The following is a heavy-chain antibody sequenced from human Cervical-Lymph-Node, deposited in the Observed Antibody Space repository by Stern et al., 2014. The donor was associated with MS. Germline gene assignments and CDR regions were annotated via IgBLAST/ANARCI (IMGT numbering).Heavy chain of an antibody. CDR2: ITGSGGNT. CDR3: AKDLPYASGRPDY. J-gene: IGHJ4*02. D-gene: IGHD3-10*01. V-gene: IGHV3-23*04. Sequence: VQLVESGGGLVHPGGSLRLSCEASGFTFSSYTMTWVRQAPGQGLEWVSSITGSGGNTYYSHSVKHRFTTSRDNARNTVYLQVHSLRAEDTAVYHCAKDLPYASGRPDYWGQGTLVTVSS. CDR1: GFTFSSYT.